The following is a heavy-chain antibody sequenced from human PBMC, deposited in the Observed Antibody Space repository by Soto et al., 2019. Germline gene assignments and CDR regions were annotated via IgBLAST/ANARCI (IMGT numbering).Heavy chain of an antibody. CDR3: ARATKPKGIAAAGGY. Sequence: ASVKVSCKASGYTFTSYYMHWVRQAPGQGLEWMGIINPSGGSTSYAQKFQGRVTMTRDTSTSTVYMELSSLRSEDTAVYYCARATKPKGIAAAGGYWGQGTLVTVSS. D-gene: IGHD6-13*01. CDR2: INPSGGST. V-gene: IGHV1-46*03. J-gene: IGHJ4*02. CDR1: GYTFTSYY.